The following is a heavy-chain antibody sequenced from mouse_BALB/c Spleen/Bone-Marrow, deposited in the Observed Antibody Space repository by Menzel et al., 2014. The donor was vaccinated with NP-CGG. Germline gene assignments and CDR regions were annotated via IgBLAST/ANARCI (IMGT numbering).Heavy chain of an antibody. CDR1: GYTFTSYY. D-gene: IGHD1-1*01. V-gene: IGHV1S56*01. CDR3: ARWGTTVVDAMDY. J-gene: IGHJ4*01. Sequence: VKLQESGPELVKPGASVRISCKASGYTFTSYYIHWVKQRPGQGFEWIGWIYPGNVNAKYNEKFKGKATLTADKSSSTAYMQLSSLTSEDSAVYFCARWGTTVVDAMDYWGQGTSVTVSS. CDR2: IYPGNVNA.